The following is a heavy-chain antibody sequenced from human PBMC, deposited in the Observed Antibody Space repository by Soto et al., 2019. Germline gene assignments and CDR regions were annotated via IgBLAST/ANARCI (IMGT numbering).Heavy chain of an antibody. Sequence: GGSLRLSCAASGFTFDDYAMHWVRQAPGKGLEWVSGISWNSGSIGYADSVKGRFTISRDNAKNSLYLQMNSLRAEDTALYYCAKAQGIAVAVDWFDPWGQGTLVTVSS. V-gene: IGHV3-9*01. D-gene: IGHD6-19*01. CDR1: GFTFDDYA. CDR2: ISWNSGSI. J-gene: IGHJ5*02. CDR3: AKAQGIAVAVDWFDP.